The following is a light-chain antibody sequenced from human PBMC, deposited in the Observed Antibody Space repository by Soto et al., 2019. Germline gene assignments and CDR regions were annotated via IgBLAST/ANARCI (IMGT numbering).Light chain of an antibody. J-gene: IGKJ4*01. CDR1: QDITTS. Sequence: DIQMTQSPCFLSASVGDRVTITCQASQDITTSLNWYQQKPGKAPKLLMYDASNLETGVPSRYSGSGSGTDFTFTISSLQAEDIATYYCQQYDNLPLSFGGGTKVEIK. CDR2: DAS. V-gene: IGKV1-33*01. CDR3: QQYDNLPLS.